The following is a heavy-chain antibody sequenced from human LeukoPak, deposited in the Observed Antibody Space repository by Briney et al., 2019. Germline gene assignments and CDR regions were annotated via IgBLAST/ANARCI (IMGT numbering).Heavy chain of an antibody. CDR1: GGTFSSYA. D-gene: IGHD3-22*01. Sequence: SVKVSCKASGGTFSSYAISWVRQAPGQGLEWMGGIIPIFGTANYAQKSQGRVTITADESTSTAYMELSSLRSEDTAVYYCARDSYYYDSSGYYSLDYFDYWGQGTLVTVSS. CDR2: IIPIFGTA. CDR3: ARDSYYYDSSGYYSLDYFDY. V-gene: IGHV1-69*13. J-gene: IGHJ4*02.